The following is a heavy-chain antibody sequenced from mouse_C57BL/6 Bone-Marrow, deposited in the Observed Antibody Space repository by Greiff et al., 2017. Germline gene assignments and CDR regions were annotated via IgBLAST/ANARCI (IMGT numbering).Heavy chain of an antibody. D-gene: IGHD1-1*01. CDR3: VGWSYGSSYGFDY. CDR2: IRSKSNNYAT. V-gene: IGHV10-1*01. Sequence: EVHLVESGGGLVQPKGSLKLSCAASGFSFNTYAMNWVRQAPGKGLEWVGRIRSKSNNYATYYADSVKARFTISRDDSESMLYLKMNNLKTEDTSMYYCVGWSYGSSYGFDYWGQGTTLTVSS. J-gene: IGHJ2*01. CDR1: GFSFNTYA.